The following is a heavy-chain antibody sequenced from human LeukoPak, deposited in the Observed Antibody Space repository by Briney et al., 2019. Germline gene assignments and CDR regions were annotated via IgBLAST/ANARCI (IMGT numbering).Heavy chain of an antibody. CDR3: ARLQYSFLYGSGSYGVDY. J-gene: IGHJ4*02. CDR1: GFTFSDDY. D-gene: IGHD3-10*01. CDR2: IKQDGSES. V-gene: IGHV3-7*01. Sequence: GGSLRLSCAASGFTFSDDYMNWIRQAPGKGLEWVANIKQDGSESYYVDSVKGRFTISRDSAKNSLYLLMNSLRAEDTAVYYCARLQYSFLYGSGSYGVDYWGQGTLVTVSS.